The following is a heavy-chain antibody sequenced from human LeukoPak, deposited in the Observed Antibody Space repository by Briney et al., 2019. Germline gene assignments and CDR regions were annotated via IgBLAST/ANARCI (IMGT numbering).Heavy chain of an antibody. CDR1: GFTFSNAW. J-gene: IGHJ4*02. D-gene: IGHD2-21*02. CDR2: ISGSGGAT. CDR3: AKDPSYGGDCDYFDY. V-gene: IGHV3-23*01. Sequence: GGSLRLSCAASGFTFSNAWMSWVRQAPGKGLEWVSGISGSGGATYYADSVKGRFTISRDNSKNTLYLQMNSLRAEDTAVYYCAKDPSYGGDCDYFDYWGQGTLVTVSS.